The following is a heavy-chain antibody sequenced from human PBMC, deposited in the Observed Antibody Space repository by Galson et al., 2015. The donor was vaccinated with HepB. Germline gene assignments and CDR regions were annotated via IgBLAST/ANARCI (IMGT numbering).Heavy chain of an antibody. V-gene: IGHV1-18*01. CDR1: GYTFTTYF. CDR2: VRTYNGDT. D-gene: IGHD5-24*01. CDR3: AGGGVATNGGPTFDY. Sequence: QSGAEVKKPGASVKVSCKASGYTFTTYFINWVRQAPGQGLQWMGRVRTYNGDTQYAQDRHDRVTMTTDTSTNTADLELGNLRSDDPAVYYCAGGGVATNGGPTFDYWGHGTLVTVSS. J-gene: IGHJ4*01.